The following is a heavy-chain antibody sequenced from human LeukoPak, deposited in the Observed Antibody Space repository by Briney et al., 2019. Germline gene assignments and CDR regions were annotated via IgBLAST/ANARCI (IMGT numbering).Heavy chain of an antibody. J-gene: IGHJ4*02. CDR2: TAGSGISK. CDR1: GYTFNNYA. CDR3: ARLPTFYYDSSGYHYDY. D-gene: IGHD3-22*01. V-gene: IGHV3-23*01. Sequence: GGSLRLSCAASGYTFNNYAMSWVRQAPGRGLEWASSTAGSGISKDYADSVKGRFTISKDKSKNTLYLQMDNLRAEDTGVYFCARLPTFYYDSSGYHYDYWGQGTLVTVSS.